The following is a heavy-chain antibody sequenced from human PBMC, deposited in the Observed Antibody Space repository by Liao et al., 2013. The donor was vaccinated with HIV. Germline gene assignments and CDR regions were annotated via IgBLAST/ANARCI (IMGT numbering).Heavy chain of an antibody. CDR3: ARTDQYYDFWNGYENWFDP. D-gene: IGHD3-3*01. Sequence: QVQLQESGPGLVKPSETLSLTCTVSGGSISSYYWSWIRQPAGKGLEWIGRIYSSGSANYNPSLKSRVTMSVDTSKNQFSLKLSSVTAADTAVYYCARTDQYYDFWNGYENWFDPWGQGTQVTVSS. V-gene: IGHV4-4*07. CDR1: GGSISSYY. CDR2: IYSSGSA. J-gene: IGHJ5*02.